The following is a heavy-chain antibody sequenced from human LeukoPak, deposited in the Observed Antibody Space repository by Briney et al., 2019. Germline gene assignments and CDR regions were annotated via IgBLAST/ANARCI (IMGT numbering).Heavy chain of an antibody. J-gene: IGHJ4*02. D-gene: IGHD3-9*01. CDR3: TTDWYYDILTGPHYFDY. V-gene: IGHV3-74*01. Sequence: GGSLRLSCAASGFTFSSYWMHWVRQAPGKGLVWVSRINSDGSSTSYADSVKGRFTISRDNAKNTLYLQMNSLKTEDTAVYYCTTDWYYDILTGPHYFDYWGQGTLVTVSS. CDR1: GFTFSSYW. CDR2: INSDGSST.